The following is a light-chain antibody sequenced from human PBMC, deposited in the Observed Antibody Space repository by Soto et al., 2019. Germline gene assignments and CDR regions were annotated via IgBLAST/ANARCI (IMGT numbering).Light chain of an antibody. V-gene: IGLV2-14*01. CDR2: VVR. CDR3: SSYTSKSSLI. J-gene: IGLJ2*01. Sequence: QSVLTQPASVSGSPGQSITISCAGTMRDVGAYNLVSWYQQPPGRAPQLLIYVVRNGPSGFSFRFSGSKSGNTASLTISGLQAEDEADYDCSSYTSKSSLIFGGGTQLTVL. CDR1: MRDVGAYNL.